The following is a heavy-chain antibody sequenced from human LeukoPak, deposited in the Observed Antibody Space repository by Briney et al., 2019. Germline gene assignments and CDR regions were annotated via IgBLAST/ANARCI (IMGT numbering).Heavy chain of an antibody. D-gene: IGHD6-25*01. V-gene: IGHV4-61*02. CDR1: GGSISSGSYY. J-gene: IGHJ3*02. CDR3: ARGRLGPDAFDI. CDR2: IYTSGST. Sequence: NPSETLSLTCTVSGGSISSGSYYWSWIRQPAGKGLEWIGRIYTSGSTNYNPSLKSRVTISVDTSKNQFSLKLSSVTAADTAVYYCARGRLGPDAFDIWGQGAMVTVSS.